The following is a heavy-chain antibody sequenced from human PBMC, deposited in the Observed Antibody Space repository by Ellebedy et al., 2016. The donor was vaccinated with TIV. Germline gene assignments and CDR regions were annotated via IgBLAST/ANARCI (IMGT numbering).Heavy chain of an antibody. CDR1: GFTVNNNY. CDR2: IYSGGST. J-gene: IGHJ4*02. V-gene: IGHV3-53*01. Sequence: PGGSLRLSCAASGFTVNNNYMSWVRQAQGKGLEWVSVIYSGGSTYYADSVKGRFTISRDNSKNPLYLQMTSLRAEDTAVYYCAGSPSTGYWGQGTLVTVSS. D-gene: IGHD4-17*01. CDR3: AGSPSTGY.